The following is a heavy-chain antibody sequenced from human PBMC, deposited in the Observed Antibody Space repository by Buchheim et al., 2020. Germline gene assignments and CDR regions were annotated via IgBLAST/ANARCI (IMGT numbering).Heavy chain of an antibody. D-gene: IGHD6-6*01. CDR3: ARWVSGSSENWFDY. CDR2: LHYSGSP. J-gene: IGHJ4*02. V-gene: IGHV4-59*01. CDR1: VDSISRYH. Sequence: QVQESGPGLVKPSETLSLTCTVSVDSISRYHWNWIRQPPGKVLEWIGYLHYSGSPSYNPSLESRVTMSLDTSKSQIYLQLTSVTAADTAVYYCARWVSGSSENWFDYWGQGTL.